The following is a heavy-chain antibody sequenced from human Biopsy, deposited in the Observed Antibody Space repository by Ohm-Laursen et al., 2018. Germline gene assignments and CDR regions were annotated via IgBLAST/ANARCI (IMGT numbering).Heavy chain of an antibody. CDR3: ARVKLWYPYCYFDH. V-gene: IGHV3-48*01. CDR2: ISSTSKTI. Sequence: SLRLSCAASGFMFSTFSMNWVRQAPGKGLEWIADISSTSKTISYADPVKGRFTISRDNARESIYLQMSTLRAEDTAVYYCARVKLWYPYCYFDHWGRGTLVTVSS. J-gene: IGHJ2*01. CDR1: GFMFSTFS. D-gene: IGHD3-16*01.